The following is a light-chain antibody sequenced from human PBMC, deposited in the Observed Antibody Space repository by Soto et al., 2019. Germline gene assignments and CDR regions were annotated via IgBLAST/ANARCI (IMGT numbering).Light chain of an antibody. J-gene: IGKJ1*01. V-gene: IGKV1-5*03. CDR1: QSISSW. CDR2: KAS. CDR3: QQFNSYSWT. Sequence: DIQMTQSPSTLSASVGDRVTITCRASQSISSWLAWYQRKPGKAPKLLIYKASNLESGVPSRLSGSGSGTEFTLTISSLQADDFATYYCQQFNSYSWTFGQGTKVDIK.